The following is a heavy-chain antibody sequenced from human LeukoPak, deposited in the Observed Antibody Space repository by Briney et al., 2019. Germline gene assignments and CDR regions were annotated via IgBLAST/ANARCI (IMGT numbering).Heavy chain of an antibody. D-gene: IGHD4-17*01. CDR1: GVSFNDYY. Sequence: SETLSLTCAVSGVSFNDYYWSWVRQTPGEGLEWIGEINHSGYTNDSPSLKSRVTLSIDTSRKQFSLNLRSVTVADTGIYYCTRMTTGHDYWGQGTLVTVSS. CDR3: TRMTTGHDY. J-gene: IGHJ4*02. CDR2: INHSGYT. V-gene: IGHV4-34*01.